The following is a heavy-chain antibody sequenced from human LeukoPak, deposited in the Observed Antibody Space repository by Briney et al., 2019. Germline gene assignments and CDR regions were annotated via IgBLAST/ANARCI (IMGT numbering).Heavy chain of an antibody. J-gene: IGHJ4*02. CDR1: GYTFTSYG. V-gene: IGHV1-18*01. D-gene: IGHD3-22*01. CDR2: ISAYNGNT. CDR3: ARHEYYYDSSGYYGY. Sequence: ASVKVSCKASGYTFTSYGISWVRQAPGQVLEWMGWISAYNGNTNYAQKLQGRVTMTTDTSTSTAYMELRSLRSDDTAVYYCARHEYYYDSSGYYGYWGQGTLVTVSS.